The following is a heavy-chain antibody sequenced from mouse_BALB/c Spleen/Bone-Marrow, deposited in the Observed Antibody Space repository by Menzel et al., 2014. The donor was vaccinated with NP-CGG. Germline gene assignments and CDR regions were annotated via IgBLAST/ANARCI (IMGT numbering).Heavy chain of an antibody. J-gene: IGHJ2*01. V-gene: IGHV5-6-5*01. D-gene: IGHD1-1*01. CDR1: GFTFSSYA. CDR2: ITRGGNT. CDR3: ARGEIYYYGSTHYFDY. Sequence: EVMLVESGGGLVKPGGSLKLSCAASGFTFSSYAMSWVRQTPEKRLEWVASITRGGNTYYPDSVKSRFTISRDNARDILYLQMSSLRSEDTAMYYCARGEIYYYGSTHYFDYWGQGTTLTVSS.